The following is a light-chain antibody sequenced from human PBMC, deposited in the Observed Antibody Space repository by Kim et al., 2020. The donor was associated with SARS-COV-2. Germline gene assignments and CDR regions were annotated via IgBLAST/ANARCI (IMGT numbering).Light chain of an antibody. V-gene: IGKV2-28*01. J-gene: IGKJ4*01. CDR2: LVS. CDR1: QSLLSSHGYNK. Sequence: IVMTQFPLSLTVTPGEPASISCRSSQSLLSSHGYNKLYWYLQKPGQSPQLLIFLVSNRASGVPDRFSGSGSGTDFTLKINRVEAEDVGVYYCMQTLKSPPTFGGGTKVDIK. CDR3: MQTLKSPPT.